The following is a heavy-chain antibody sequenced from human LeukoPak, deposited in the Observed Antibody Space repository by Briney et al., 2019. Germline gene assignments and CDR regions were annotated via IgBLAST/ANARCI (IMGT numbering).Heavy chain of an antibody. V-gene: IGHV4-34*01. D-gene: IGHD3-3*01. J-gene: IGHJ5*02. CDR1: GGSFSGYY. CDR3: ARGALTIFGVVIIRPYNWFDP. Sequence: PSETLSLTCAVYGGSFSGYYWSWIRQPPGKGLEWIGEINHSGSTNYNPSLKSRVTISVDTSKNQFSLKLSSVTAADTAVYYCARGALTIFGVVIIRPYNWFDPWGQGTLVTVSS. CDR2: INHSGST.